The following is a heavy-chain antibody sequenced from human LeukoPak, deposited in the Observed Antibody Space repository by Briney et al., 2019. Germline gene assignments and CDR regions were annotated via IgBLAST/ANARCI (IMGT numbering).Heavy chain of an antibody. CDR3: AKDSSGYPDY. CDR1: GFTFSSYG. J-gene: IGHJ4*02. CDR2: IWYDGSNK. V-gene: IGHV3-33*06. D-gene: IGHD3-22*01. Sequence: GGSLRLSCAASGFTFSSYGMPWVRQAPGKGLEWVAVIWYDGSNKYYADSVKGRFTISRDNSKNTLYLQRNSLRAEDTAVYYCAKDSSGYPDYWGQGTLVTVSS.